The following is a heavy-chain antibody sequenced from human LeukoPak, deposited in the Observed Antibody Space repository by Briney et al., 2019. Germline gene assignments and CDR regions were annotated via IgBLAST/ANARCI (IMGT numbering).Heavy chain of an antibody. V-gene: IGHV3-53*01. CDR1: GFSVSTNY. D-gene: IGHD2-8*01. J-gene: IGHJ4*02. Sequence: SLRLSXAASGFSVSTNYMSWVRQAPGKGLEWVSVIYSGGSTYYADSVKGRFTISRDNSRNTLYLQMNSLRAEDTAVYYCARDLGYCTNGVCHTRFDYWGQGTLVAVSS. CDR2: IYSGGST. CDR3: ARDLGYCTNGVCHTRFDY.